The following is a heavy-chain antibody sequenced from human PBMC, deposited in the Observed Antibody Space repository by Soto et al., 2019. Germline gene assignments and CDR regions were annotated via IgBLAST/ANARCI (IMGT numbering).Heavy chain of an antibody. D-gene: IGHD3-10*02. CDR3: GRDQSGTGYYVDWFDP. CDR1: GYTFSGHA. J-gene: IGHJ5*02. Sequence: QVHFVQSGAEVKKPGASVKVSCKASGYTFSGHAIHWLRQAPGQGPEWLGWINAGNSKTYYSEKFEGRVTFTRDTVATTVNMELTSLTSEDTAVYYCGRDQSGTGYYVDWFDPWGQGTLVTVSS. V-gene: IGHV1-3*01. CDR2: INAGNSKT.